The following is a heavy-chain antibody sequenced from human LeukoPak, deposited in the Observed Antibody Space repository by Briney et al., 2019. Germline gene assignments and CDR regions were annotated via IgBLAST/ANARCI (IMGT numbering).Heavy chain of an antibody. Sequence: ASVKVSCKASGYTFTSYDINWVRQATGQGLEWMGWMNPNSGNTGYAQKFQGRVTMTRNTSISTAYMELSSLRSDDMAVYYCARGIWTSHTVGYYFDNWGQGTLVTVSS. CDR2: MNPNSGNT. D-gene: IGHD2-8*02. CDR3: ARGIWTSHTVGYYFDN. J-gene: IGHJ4*02. CDR1: GYTFTSYD. V-gene: IGHV1-8*01.